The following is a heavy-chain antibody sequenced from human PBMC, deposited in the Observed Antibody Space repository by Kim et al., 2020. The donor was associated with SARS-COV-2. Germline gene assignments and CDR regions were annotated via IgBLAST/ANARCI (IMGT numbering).Heavy chain of an antibody. V-gene: IGHV3-30*04. J-gene: IGHJ4*02. CDR3: AGDRDDRRYFDY. CDR2: ISYDGSNK. CDR1: GYTFSSYA. D-gene: IGHD1-1*01. Sequence: WGSLRLSCAASGYTFSSYAMHWVRQAPGKGLGWVSVISYDGSNKYYADSVKGRFTISRDNSKNTLYLQMNSLRAEDTAGYYCAGDRDDRRYFDYWGQGTLVTVSS.